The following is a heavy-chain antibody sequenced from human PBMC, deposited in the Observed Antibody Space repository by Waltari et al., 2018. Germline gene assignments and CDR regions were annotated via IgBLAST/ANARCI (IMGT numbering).Heavy chain of an antibody. CDR1: GYTLTELS. CDR2: FDAEEGET. V-gene: IGHV1-24*01. Sequence: QVQLVQSGAEVKKPGASVKVSCKVSGYTLTELSMHWVRQAPGKGLEWMGCFDAEEGETSYAQKFQGRVTMTEDTSTDTAYMELSSLRSEDTAVYYCATNYDVWSGYYIGLGYFQHWGQGTLVTVSS. D-gene: IGHD3-3*01. CDR3: ATNYDVWSGYYIGLGYFQH. J-gene: IGHJ1*01.